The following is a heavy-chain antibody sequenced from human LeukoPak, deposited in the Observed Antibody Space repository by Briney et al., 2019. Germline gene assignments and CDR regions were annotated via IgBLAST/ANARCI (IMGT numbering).Heavy chain of an antibody. CDR3: AKSGSYFCYYIDY. CDR1: GFTLSNYA. D-gene: IGHD1-26*01. Sequence: GGSLRLSCAASGFTLSNYAMIWVRQAPGKGLEWVSAITGSGGTAYYADSVKGRFTISRDNSKNTLYLQMNSLRAEDTAVYYCAKSGSYFCYYIDYWGQGTLVTVSS. CDR2: ITGSGGTA. J-gene: IGHJ4*02. V-gene: IGHV3-23*01.